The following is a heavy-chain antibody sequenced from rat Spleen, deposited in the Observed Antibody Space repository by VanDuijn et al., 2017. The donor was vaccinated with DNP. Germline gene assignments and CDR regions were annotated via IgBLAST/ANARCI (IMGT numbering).Heavy chain of an antibody. J-gene: IGHJ2*01. CDR3: ARPPDFDY. Sequence: EVQLVESGGGLVQPGRSLKLSCAASGFTFSNYGMAWVRQAPTKGLEWVATISYDGSSTYYRDSVKGRFTISRDNAKSTLYLQMDSLRSEDTATYYCARPPDFDYWGQGVMVTVSS. CDR2: ISYDGSST. V-gene: IGHV5-29*01. CDR1: GFTFSNYG.